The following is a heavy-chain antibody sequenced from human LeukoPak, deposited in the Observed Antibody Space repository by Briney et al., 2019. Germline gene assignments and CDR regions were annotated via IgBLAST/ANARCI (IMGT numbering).Heavy chain of an antibody. D-gene: IGHD1-26*01. CDR1: GYTLSELS. CDR2: FDREEGKT. Sequence: ASVNVSCKFSGYTLSELSMHWVRQAPGKGLEWMGSFDREEGKTIDAQKFQGRVTMTEDTSTDTAYMELSSLRSEDTAVYYCATGVGPTHPHYYYSYMDVWGKGTTVTVSS. J-gene: IGHJ6*03. V-gene: IGHV1-24*01. CDR3: ATGVGPTHPHYYYSYMDV.